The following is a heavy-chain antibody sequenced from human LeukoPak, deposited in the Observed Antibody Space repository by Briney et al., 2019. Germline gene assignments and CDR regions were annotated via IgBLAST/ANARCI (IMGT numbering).Heavy chain of an antibody. CDR2: INHSGST. D-gene: IGHD4-17*01. Sequence: SETLSLTCTVYGGSFSGYYWSWIRQPPGKGLEWIGEINHSGSTNYNPSLKSRVTISVDTSKNQFSLKLSSVTAADTAVYYCARGISEDDYGDYVRLRAGGPFDYWGQGTLVTVSS. CDR3: ARGISEDDYGDYVRLRAGGPFDY. V-gene: IGHV4-34*01. CDR1: GGSFSGYY. J-gene: IGHJ4*02.